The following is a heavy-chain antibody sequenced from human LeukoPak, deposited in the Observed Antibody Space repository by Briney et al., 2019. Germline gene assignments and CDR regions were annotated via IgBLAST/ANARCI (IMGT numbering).Heavy chain of an antibody. V-gene: IGHV3-7*03. CDR3: RAGAY. CDR1: GFTFSNAW. Sequence: PGGSLRLSCAASGFTFSNAWMSWVRQAPGKGLEWVANIKQDGSEKYYVDSVKGRFTISRDNAKNSLYLQMNRLRAEDTALYYCRAGAYWGQGTLVTVSS. CDR2: IKQDGSEK. J-gene: IGHJ4*02.